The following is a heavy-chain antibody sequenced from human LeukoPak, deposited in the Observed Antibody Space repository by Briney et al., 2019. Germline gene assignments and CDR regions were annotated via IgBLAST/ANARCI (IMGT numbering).Heavy chain of an antibody. CDR3: AKTVAYCGGDCNQGTDY. J-gene: IGHJ4*02. Sequence: PGGSPRLSCAASGFTVSSNYMSWVRQAPGKGLEWVSVIYSGGSTYYADSVKGRFTISRDNSKNTLYLQMNSLRAEDTAVYYCAKTVAYCGGDCNQGTDYWGQGTLVTVSS. CDR2: IYSGGST. D-gene: IGHD2-21*01. CDR1: GFTVSSNY. V-gene: IGHV3-53*01.